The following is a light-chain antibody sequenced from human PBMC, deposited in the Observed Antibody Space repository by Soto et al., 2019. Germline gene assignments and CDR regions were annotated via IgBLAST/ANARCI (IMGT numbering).Light chain of an antibody. CDR2: AAS. CDR3: QKYDSAPWT. Sequence: DIKMTQSPASLSASVRDRVTITCRASQGISNYLAWYQQKPGKVPKLLIYAASTLQSGVPARFSGSGSGTDFTLTISSLQPEDVATYYCQKYDSAPWTFGQGTKLAIK. CDR1: QGISNY. V-gene: IGKV1-27*01. J-gene: IGKJ1*01.